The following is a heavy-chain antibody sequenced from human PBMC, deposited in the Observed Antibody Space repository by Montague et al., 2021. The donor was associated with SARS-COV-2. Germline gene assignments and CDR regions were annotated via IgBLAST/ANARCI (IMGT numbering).Heavy chain of an antibody. CDR3: ARMVTIFSLGGYYYYCGRDV. Sequence: PALVKPTQTLTLTCTFSGFSLSTSGMCVSWIRQPPGKALEWLALIDWDDDKYYSTSLKTRLTISKDTSKNQVVLTMTNMDPVDTATYYCARMVTIFSLGGYYYYCGRDVWGQGTTVTVSS. CDR1: GFSLSTSGMC. D-gene: IGHD3-9*01. J-gene: IGHJ6*02. CDR2: IDWDDDK. V-gene: IGHV2-70*01.